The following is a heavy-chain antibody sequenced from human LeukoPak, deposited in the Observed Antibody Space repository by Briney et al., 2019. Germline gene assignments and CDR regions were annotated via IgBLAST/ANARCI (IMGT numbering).Heavy chain of an antibody. V-gene: IGHV1-69*01. J-gene: IGHJ6*02. CDR1: GNSISNFA. CDR2: IIPIFGTA. Sequence: VKVSCKASGNSISNFAVSWVRQAPGQGFEWMGGIIPIFGTADYAQKFQGRVTITADQSTSTTYRALSSLKSEDTATYYCTTRACHAGGCSSSFYYYYGLHFWGQGTTVSVSS. CDR3: TTRACHAGGCSSSFYYYYGLHF. D-gene: IGHD3-16*01.